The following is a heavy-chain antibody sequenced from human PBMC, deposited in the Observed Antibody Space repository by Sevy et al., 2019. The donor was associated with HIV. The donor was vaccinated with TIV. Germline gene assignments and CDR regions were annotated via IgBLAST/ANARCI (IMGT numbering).Heavy chain of an antibody. V-gene: IGHV3-23*01. CDR1: GFMFRTYA. Sequence: GGSLRLSCAASGFMFRTYAMSWVRQAPGKGLEWVSGISGSGAGTYYAVSVKGRFTISRDNSKNSLCLQMDSLRADDTAIYYCAKDVHQEKPVMFDYWGPGTLVTVSS. CDR3: AKDVHQEKPVMFDY. CDR2: ISGSGAGT. J-gene: IGHJ4*02. D-gene: IGHD2-2*01.